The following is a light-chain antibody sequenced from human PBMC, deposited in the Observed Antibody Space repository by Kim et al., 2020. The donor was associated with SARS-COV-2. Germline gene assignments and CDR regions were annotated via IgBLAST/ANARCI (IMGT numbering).Light chain of an antibody. J-gene: IGLJ3*02. CDR3: LLSFETSQPWV. V-gene: IGLV7-43*01. CDR1: TGAVTTGNH. CDR2: STN. Sequence: QTVVTQEPSLTVSPGETVTLTCASSTGAVTTGNHPNWFQQKPGQTPRPLIYSTNNRHSWTPARFSGSLLGGNAALTLSNVQPEDEAEYYCLLSFETSQPWVFGGGTKLTVL.